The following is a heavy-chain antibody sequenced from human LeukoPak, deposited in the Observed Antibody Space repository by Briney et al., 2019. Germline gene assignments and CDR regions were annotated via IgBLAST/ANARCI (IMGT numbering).Heavy chain of an antibody. D-gene: IGHD4-11*01. CDR3: ARVRLQYHNWFDP. Sequence: SETLSLTCTVSGGSISSGGYYWSWIRQHPGTGLEWIGYIYYSGSTYYNPSLKSRVTISVDTSKNQFSLKLSSVTAADTAVYYCARVRLQYHNWFDPWGQGTLVTVSS. J-gene: IGHJ5*02. CDR2: IYYSGST. V-gene: IGHV4-31*03. CDR1: GGSISSGGYY.